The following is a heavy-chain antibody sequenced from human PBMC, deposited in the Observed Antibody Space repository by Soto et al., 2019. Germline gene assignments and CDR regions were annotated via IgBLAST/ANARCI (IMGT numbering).Heavy chain of an antibody. CDR3: ARHADFGVVPLSDY. CDR1: GGSFSGYY. CDR2: INHSGST. J-gene: IGHJ4*02. V-gene: IGHV4-34*01. D-gene: IGHD3-3*01. Sequence: QVQLQQWGAGLLKPSETLSLTCAVYGGSFSGYYWSWIRQPPGKGLEWIGEINHSGSTNYNPSLKSRVTISVDTSKNQFSLKLSSVTAADTAVYYCARHADFGVVPLSDYWGQGTLVTVSS.